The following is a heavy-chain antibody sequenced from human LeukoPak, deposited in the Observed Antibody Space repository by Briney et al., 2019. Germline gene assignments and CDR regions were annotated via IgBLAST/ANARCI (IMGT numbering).Heavy chain of an antibody. CDR2: IYHSGSA. CDR3: ARDNLWFGELAGY. Sequence: SETLSLTCTVSGYSISSGYYWGWIRQPPGKGLEWIGEIYHSGSANYNPSLKSRVTMSVDTSKNQFSLKLSSVTAADTAVYYCARDNLWFGELAGYWGQGTLVTVSS. CDR1: GYSISSGYY. V-gene: IGHV4-38-2*02. J-gene: IGHJ4*02. D-gene: IGHD3-10*01.